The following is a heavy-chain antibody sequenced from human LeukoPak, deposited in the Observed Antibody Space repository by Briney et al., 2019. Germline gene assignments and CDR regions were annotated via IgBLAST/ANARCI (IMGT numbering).Heavy chain of an antibody. J-gene: IGHJ6*03. CDR1: GGSISSYY. CDR3: ARESAAAGTGTLYYYYMDV. CDR2: IYTSGST. D-gene: IGHD6-13*01. V-gene: IGHV4-4*07. Sequence: SETLSLTCTVSGGSISSYYWSWIRQPAGKGLEWIGRIYTSGSTNYNPSPKSRVTMSVDTSKNQFSLKLSSVTAADTAVYYCARESAAAGTGTLYYYYMDVWGKGTTVTVSS.